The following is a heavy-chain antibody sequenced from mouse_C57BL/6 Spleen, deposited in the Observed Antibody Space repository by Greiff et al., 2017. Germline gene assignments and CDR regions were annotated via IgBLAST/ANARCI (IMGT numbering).Heavy chain of an antibody. Sequence: LVESGAELVRPGASVTLSCKASGYTFTDYEMHWVKQTPVHGLEWIGAIDPETGGTAYNQKFKGKAILTADKSSSTAYMELRSLTSEDSAVYYCTRLYYYGSSYLYYFDYWGQGTTLTVSS. V-gene: IGHV1-15*01. CDR2: IDPETGGT. D-gene: IGHD1-1*01. CDR3: TRLYYYGSSYLYYFDY. CDR1: GYTFTDYE. J-gene: IGHJ2*01.